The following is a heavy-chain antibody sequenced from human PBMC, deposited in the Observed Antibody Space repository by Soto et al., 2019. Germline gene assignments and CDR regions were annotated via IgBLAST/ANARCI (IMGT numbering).Heavy chain of an antibody. D-gene: IGHD5-12*01. CDR1: GFTVSSNY. J-gene: IGHJ4*02. CDR3: ARGQLEWLRLLYFDY. CDR2: IYSGGST. V-gene: IGHV3-53*04. Sequence: GGSLRLSCAASGFTVSSNYMSWVRQAPGKGLEWVSVIYSGGSTYYADSVKGRFTISRHNSKNTLYLQMNSLRAEDTAVYYCARGQLEWLRLLYFDYWGQGTLVTVSS.